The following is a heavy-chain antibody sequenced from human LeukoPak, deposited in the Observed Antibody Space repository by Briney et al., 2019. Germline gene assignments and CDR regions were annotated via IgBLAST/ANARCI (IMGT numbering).Heavy chain of an antibody. CDR2: INPNSGGT. J-gene: IGHJ4*02. D-gene: IGHD3-10*01. CDR1: GYTFTGYY. Sequence: ASVKVSCKASGYTFTGYYMHWVRQAPGQGLEWMGRINPNSGGTNYAQKFQGRVTMTRDTSISTAYMELSRLRSDDTAVYYCASLFTMVPELKDYWGQGTLVTVSS. CDR3: ASLFTMVPELKDY. V-gene: IGHV1-2*06.